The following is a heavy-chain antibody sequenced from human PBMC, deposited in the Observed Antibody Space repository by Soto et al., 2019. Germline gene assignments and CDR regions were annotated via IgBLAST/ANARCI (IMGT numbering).Heavy chain of an antibody. CDR2: INTDGSFR. CDR3: VRGTSAWSGKDY. Sequence: EVQLVESGGGLVQPGGSLRLSCTASGFTFSNHWMHWVRQGPGQGLVWVSRINTDGSFRDYADSVRGRVTISRDYAKNTLIRQMNSLSAEDTAVYYCVRGTSAWSGKDYWGQGTQVTVYS. CDR1: GFTFSNHW. J-gene: IGHJ4*02. D-gene: IGHD6-19*01. V-gene: IGHV3-74*01.